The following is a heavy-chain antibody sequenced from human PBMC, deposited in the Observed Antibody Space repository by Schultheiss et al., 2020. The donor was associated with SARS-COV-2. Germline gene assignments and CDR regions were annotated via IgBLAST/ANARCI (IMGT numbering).Heavy chain of an antibody. Sequence: GGSLRLSCAASGFTFSSYWMHWVRQAPGKGLVWVSRINSDGSSTSYADSVKGRFTISRDNSKNTLYLQMSSLRPEDTSVYYCVKDLEQQGYYYGMDVWGQGTTVTVSS. CDR2: INSDGSST. D-gene: IGHD6-13*01. CDR1: GFTFSSYW. CDR3: VKDLEQQGYYYGMDV. J-gene: IGHJ6*02. V-gene: IGHV3-74*01.